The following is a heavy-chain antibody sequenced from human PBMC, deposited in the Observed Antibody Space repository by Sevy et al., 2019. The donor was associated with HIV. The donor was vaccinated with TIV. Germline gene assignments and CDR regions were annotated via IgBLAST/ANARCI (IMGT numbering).Heavy chain of an antibody. CDR3: ATTKDYYESSGYPFDY. J-gene: IGHJ4*02. CDR2: FDPEDDKT. D-gene: IGHD3-22*01. Sequence: ASVKVSCKVSGSTLTKLSMHWVRQAPGKGLEWVATFDPEDDKTIYAQQFQGRVTMTEDTSTDTAYMELKSRRSEDTAVYYCATTKDYYESSGYPFDYWGQGTQVTVSS. V-gene: IGHV1-24*01. CDR1: GSTLTKLS.